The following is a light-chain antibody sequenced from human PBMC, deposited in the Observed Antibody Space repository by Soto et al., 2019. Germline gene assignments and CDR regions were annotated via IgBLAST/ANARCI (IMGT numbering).Light chain of an antibody. V-gene: IGLV2-14*03. CDR1: SSDVGDYNY. J-gene: IGLJ1*01. CDR3: SSYTISSTLV. CDR2: DVS. Sequence: QSALTQPASVSGAPGQSITISCTGTSSDVGDYNYVSCYQHHPGKAPKLLVYDVSNRPSGVSNRFSGSKSGNTASLPISGLQAEDEADYYCSSYTISSTLVFGTGTKLTV.